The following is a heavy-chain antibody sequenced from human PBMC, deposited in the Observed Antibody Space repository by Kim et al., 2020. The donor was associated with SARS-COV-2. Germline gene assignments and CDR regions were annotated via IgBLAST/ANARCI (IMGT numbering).Heavy chain of an antibody. CDR2: ISGSGGST. Sequence: GGSLRLSCAASGFTFSSYAMSWVRQAPGKGLEWVSAISGSGGSTYYADSVKGRFTISRDNSKNTLYLQMNSLRAEDTAVYYCAKDQLPYCSGGSCYHPFDYWGQGTLVTVSS. J-gene: IGHJ4*02. V-gene: IGHV3-23*01. CDR1: GFTFSSYA. CDR3: AKDQLPYCSGGSCYHPFDY. D-gene: IGHD2-15*01.